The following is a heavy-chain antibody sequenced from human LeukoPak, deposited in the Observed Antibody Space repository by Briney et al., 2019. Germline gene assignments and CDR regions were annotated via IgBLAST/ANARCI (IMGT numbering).Heavy chain of an antibody. D-gene: IGHD3-10*01. Sequence: SETLSLTCTVSGGSISSSSYYWGWIRQPPGKGLEWIGSIYYSGSTYYNPSLKSRVTISVDTSKNQFSLKLSSVTAADTAVYYCARVSYGVRGALRHWFDPWGQGTLVTVSS. CDR1: GGSISSSSYY. V-gene: IGHV4-39*07. CDR3: ARVSYGVRGALRHWFDP. CDR2: IYYSGST. J-gene: IGHJ5*02.